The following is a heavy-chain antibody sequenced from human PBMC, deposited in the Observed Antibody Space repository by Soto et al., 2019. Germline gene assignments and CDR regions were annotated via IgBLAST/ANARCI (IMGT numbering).Heavy chain of an antibody. J-gene: IGHJ6*02. Sequence: PSVTMSLTCTVDGGYFSGYYWSWIRKPTGKGLEWIGEINHSGSTNYNPSLKSRVTISVDTSKNQFSLKLSSVTAADTAVYYCARGGRVLLIAARRVDYYYGMDVWGQGTTVTVSS. CDR2: INHSGST. D-gene: IGHD6-6*01. CDR1: GGYFSGYY. V-gene: IGHV4-34*01. CDR3: ARGGRVLLIAARRVDYYYGMDV.